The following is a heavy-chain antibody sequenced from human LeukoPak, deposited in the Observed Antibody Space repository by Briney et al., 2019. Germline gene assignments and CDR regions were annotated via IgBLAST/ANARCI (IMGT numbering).Heavy chain of an antibody. Sequence: GGSLRLSCAASGFTFSSYEMNWVRQAPGKGLEWVSYISSSSSTIYYADSVKGRFTISRNNAKNSLYLQLNSLRAEDTAVYYCARSLVVGATYPYHWGQGTLVTVSS. D-gene: IGHD1-26*01. CDR1: GFTFSSYE. V-gene: IGHV3-48*03. CDR2: ISSSSSTI. J-gene: IGHJ5*02. CDR3: ARSLVVGATYPYH.